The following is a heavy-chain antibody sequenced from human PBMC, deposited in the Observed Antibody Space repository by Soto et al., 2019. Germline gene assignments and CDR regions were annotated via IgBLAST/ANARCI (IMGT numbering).Heavy chain of an antibody. CDR2: IWYDGSNK. CDR1: GFTFSSYG. CDR3: ARTSVDYYYYYGMDV. J-gene: IGHJ6*02. D-gene: IGHD2-15*01. Sequence: QVQLVESGGGVVQPGRSPRLSCAASGFTFSSYGMHWVRQAPGKGLEWVAVIWYDGSNKYYADSVKGRFTISRDNSKNTLYLQMNSLRAEDTAVYYCARTSVDYYYYYGMDVWGQGTTVTVSS. V-gene: IGHV3-33*01.